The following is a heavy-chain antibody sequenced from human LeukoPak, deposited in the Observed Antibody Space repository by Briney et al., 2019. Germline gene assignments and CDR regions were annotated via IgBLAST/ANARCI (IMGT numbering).Heavy chain of an antibody. D-gene: IGHD3-22*01. J-gene: IGHJ4*02. V-gene: IGHV4-39*07. Sequence: SETLSLTCTVSGGSISSSSYYWGWIRQPPGKGLEWIGNIYYSGSTYYNPSLKSRVTISVDTSKNQFSLKLSSVTAADTAVYYCARNYYDSSGYYYFYLDYWGQGTLVTVSS. CDR1: GGSISSSSYY. CDR2: IYYSGST. CDR3: ARNYYDSSGYYYFYLDY.